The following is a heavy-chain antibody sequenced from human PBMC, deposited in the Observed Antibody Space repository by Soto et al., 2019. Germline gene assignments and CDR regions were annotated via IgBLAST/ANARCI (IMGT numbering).Heavy chain of an antibody. CDR3: AREHIATVTTEGAPFDP. CDR1: GGSISSYY. CDR2: IYYSGST. Sequence: PSETLSLTCSVSGGSISSYYWSWIRQPPGKGLEWIGYIYYSGSTNYNPSLKSRVTISVDTSKNQFSLKLSSVTAADTAVYYCAREHIATVTTEGAPFDPWGQGTLVTVSS. J-gene: IGHJ5*02. V-gene: IGHV4-59*01. D-gene: IGHD4-17*01.